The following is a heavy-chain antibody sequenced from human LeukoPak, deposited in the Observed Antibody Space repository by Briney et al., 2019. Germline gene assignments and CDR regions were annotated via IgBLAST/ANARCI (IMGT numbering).Heavy chain of an antibody. CDR2: INPNSGNT. CDR3: ARGRVGATTVTDY. CDR1: GYTFTGYY. J-gene: IGHJ4*02. Sequence: GASVKVSCKASGYTFTGYYMHWVRQAPGQGLEWMGWINPNSGNTGYAQKFQGRVTITRNTSISTAYMELSSLRSEDTAVYYCARGRVGATTVTDYWGQGTLVTVSS. V-gene: IGHV1-8*03. D-gene: IGHD1-26*01.